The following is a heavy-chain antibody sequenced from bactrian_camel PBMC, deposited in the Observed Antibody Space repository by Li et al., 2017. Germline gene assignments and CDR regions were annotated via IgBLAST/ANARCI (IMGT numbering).Heavy chain of an antibody. CDR3: AAGVPHGRVVPALRLLVDDSWVRY. CDR2: VYSGGGSA. V-gene: IGHV3S40*01. J-gene: IGHJ4*01. Sequence: VQLVESGGGSVQAGGSLMLSCAISGYIPGSNCVAWFRQPPGQERDGIGGVYSGGGSAYYADSVKDRFTVSRDNAGNTVTLQMNSLNPEDTAVYYCAAGVPHGRVVPALRLLVDDSWVRYWGQGTQVTVS. D-gene: IGHD7*01. CDR1: GYIPGSNC.